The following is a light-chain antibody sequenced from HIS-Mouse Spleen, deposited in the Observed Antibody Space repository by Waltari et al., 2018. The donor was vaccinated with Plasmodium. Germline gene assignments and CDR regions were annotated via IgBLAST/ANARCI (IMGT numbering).Light chain of an antibody. CDR1: NSGHNY. Sequence: SYELTQPPSVSVSPGQTATITCSGDNSGHNYACWYQRKPGQSPVLVIYQDSKRPSGIPERFSGSNSGNTATLTISGTQAMDEADYYCQAWDSSTVVFGGGTKLTVL. J-gene: IGLJ2*01. CDR2: QDS. CDR3: QAWDSSTVV. V-gene: IGLV3-1*01.